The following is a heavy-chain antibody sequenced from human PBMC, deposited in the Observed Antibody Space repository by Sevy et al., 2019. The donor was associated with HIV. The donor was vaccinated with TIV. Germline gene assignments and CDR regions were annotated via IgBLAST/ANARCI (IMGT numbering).Heavy chain of an antibody. V-gene: IGHV1-69*13. CDR1: GGTFSSYA. J-gene: IGHJ4*02. CDR2: IIPIFGTA. CDR3: ARGPGGGYSYGYRSHFDY. Sequence: ASVKVSCKASGGTFSSYAISWVRQALGQGLEWMGGIIPIFGTANYAQKFQGRVTITADESTSTAYMELSSLRSEDTAVYYCARGPGGGYSYGYRSHFDYWGQGTLVTVSS. D-gene: IGHD5-18*01.